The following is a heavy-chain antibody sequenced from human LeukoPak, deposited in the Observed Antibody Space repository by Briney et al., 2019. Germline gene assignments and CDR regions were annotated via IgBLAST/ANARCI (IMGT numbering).Heavy chain of an antibody. J-gene: IGHJ4*02. CDR1: GGTFSSYA. CDR2: IIPIFGTA. Sequence: GASVKVSCKASGGTFSSYAIRWVRQAPGQGLEWMGGIIPIFGTANYAQKFQGRVTITADESTSTAYMELSSLRSEDTAVYYCARDGSNWNDQDPFPFDYWGQGTLVTVSS. D-gene: IGHD1-20*01. V-gene: IGHV1-69*01. CDR3: ARDGSNWNDQDPFPFDY.